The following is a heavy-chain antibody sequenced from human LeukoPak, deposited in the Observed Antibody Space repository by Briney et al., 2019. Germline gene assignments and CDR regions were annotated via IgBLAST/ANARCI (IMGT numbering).Heavy chain of an antibody. CDR1: GFTFDDYA. CDR3: TRDTDYGSATNYFDS. J-gene: IGHJ4*02. Sequence: PGGSLRRSCAASGFTFDDYAMHWVRQAPGKGLEWVALISWEGHTTYYADSVRGRFTISRDNSKNSLYLQMNSLRTEDTAFYYCTRDTDYGSATNYFDSWGQGTLVSVSS. V-gene: IGHV3-43*01. D-gene: IGHD3-10*01. CDR2: ISWEGHTT.